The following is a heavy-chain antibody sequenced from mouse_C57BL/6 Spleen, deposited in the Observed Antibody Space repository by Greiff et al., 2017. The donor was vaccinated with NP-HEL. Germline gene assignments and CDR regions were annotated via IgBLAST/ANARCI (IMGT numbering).Heavy chain of an antibody. CDR1: GYTFTSYW. CDR3: ARDTLTGSKGYAMDY. D-gene: IGHD1-1*01. J-gene: IGHJ4*01. Sequence: QVQLQQPGAELVKPGASVKLSCKASGYTFTSYWMPWVKQRPGQGLEWIGMIHPNSGSTNYNEKFKSKATLTVDKSSSTAYMQLSIMTSEDSAVNYCARDTLTGSKGYAMDYWGQGTSVTVSS. V-gene: IGHV1-64*01. CDR2: IHPNSGST.